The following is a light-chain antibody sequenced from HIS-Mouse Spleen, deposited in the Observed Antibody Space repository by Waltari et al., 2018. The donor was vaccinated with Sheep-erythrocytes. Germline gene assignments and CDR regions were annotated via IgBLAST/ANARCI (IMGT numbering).Light chain of an antibody. CDR1: SSDGGCYTL. J-gene: IGLJ3*02. V-gene: IGLV2-23*01. Sequence: QSTLTQPASVSGSPGPSITTSCTGTSSDGGCYTLVPWYQQHPGKAPKLMIDDGSKRPSGVSNRFSGSKSGNTASLTISGLQAEDEADYYCCSYAGSSTPWVFGGGTKLTVL. CDR3: CSYAGSSTPWV. CDR2: DGS.